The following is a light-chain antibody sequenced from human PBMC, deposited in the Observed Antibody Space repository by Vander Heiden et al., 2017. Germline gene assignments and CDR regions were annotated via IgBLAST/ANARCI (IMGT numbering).Light chain of an antibody. CDR2: KAS. CDR3: QHDNSYSRVT. J-gene: IGKJ3*01. CDR1: QSISSW. V-gene: IGKV1-5*03. Sequence: DIQMTQSPSTLSASVGDRVTITCRASQSISSWLAWYQQKPGKAPKLLIYKASSLESGVPSRFSGSGYGTEFTLTISSRQPDDFATYYCQHDNSYSRVTFGHGTKVDIK.